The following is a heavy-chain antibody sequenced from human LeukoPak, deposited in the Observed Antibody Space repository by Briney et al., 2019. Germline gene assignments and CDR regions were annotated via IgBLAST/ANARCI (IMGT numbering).Heavy chain of an antibody. CDR3: ARGLVATIGGTYYYYGMDV. Sequence: SETLSLTCTVSGGSISSGDYYWSWIRQPPGKGLEWIGYIYYSGSTYYNPSLKSRVTISVDTSKNQFSLKLSSVTAADTAVNYCARGLVATIGGTYYYYGMDVWGQGTTVTVSS. J-gene: IGHJ6*02. D-gene: IGHD5-12*01. V-gene: IGHV4-30-4*01. CDR2: IYYSGST. CDR1: GGSISSGDYY.